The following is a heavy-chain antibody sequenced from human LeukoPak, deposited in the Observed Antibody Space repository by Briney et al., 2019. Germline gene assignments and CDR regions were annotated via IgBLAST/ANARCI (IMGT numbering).Heavy chain of an antibody. CDR3: ARDDHGRWLVPGLYDY. J-gene: IGHJ4*02. Sequence: ASVKVSCKASGYTFTGYYMHWVRQAPGQGLEWMGWINPNSGGTNYAQKFQGRVTMTRDTSISTAYMELRSLRSDDTAVYYCARDDHGRWLVPGLYDYWGQGTLVTVSS. CDR2: INPNSGGT. V-gene: IGHV1-2*02. CDR1: GYTFTGYY. D-gene: IGHD6-19*01.